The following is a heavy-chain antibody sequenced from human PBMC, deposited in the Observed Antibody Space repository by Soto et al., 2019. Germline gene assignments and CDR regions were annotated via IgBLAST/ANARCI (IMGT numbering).Heavy chain of an antibody. CDR1: GYTFTSYG. CDR2: ISAYNGNT. D-gene: IGHD2-2*02. J-gene: IGHJ3*02. Sequence: GASVKVSCKASGYTFTSYGISWLRQAPGPGLEWMGWISAYNGNTNYAQKLQGRVTMTTDTSTSTAYTELRSLRSDDTAVYYCARGIGVVPAAIGPDFDIWGQGTMVTVSS. CDR3: ARGIGVVPAAIGPDFDI. V-gene: IGHV1-18*01.